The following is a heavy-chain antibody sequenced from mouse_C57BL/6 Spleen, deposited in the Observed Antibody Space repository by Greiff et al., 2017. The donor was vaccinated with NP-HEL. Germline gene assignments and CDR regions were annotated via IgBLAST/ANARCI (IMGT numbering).Heavy chain of an antibody. J-gene: IGHJ2*01. CDR1: GYAFSSSW. D-gene: IGHD2-5*01. Sequence: VQLQQSGPELVKPGASVKISCKASGYAFSSSWMNWVKQRPGKGLEWIGRIYPGDGDTNYNGKFKGKATLTADKSSSTAYMQLSSLTSEDSAVYFCAREGYSNDYFDYWGQGTTLTVSS. V-gene: IGHV1-82*01. CDR2: IYPGDGDT. CDR3: AREGYSNDYFDY.